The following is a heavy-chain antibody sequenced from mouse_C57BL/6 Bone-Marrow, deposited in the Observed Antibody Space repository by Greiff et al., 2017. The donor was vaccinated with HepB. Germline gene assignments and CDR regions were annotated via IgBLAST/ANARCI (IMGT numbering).Heavy chain of an antibody. CDR2: IRSKSNNYAT. D-gene: IGHD6-5*01. CDR3: VSLMPSMDY. J-gene: IGHJ4*01. V-gene: IGHV10-1*01. CDR1: GFSFNTYA. Sequence: GGGLVQPKGSLKLSCAASGFSFNTYAMHWVRQAPGKGLEWVARIRSKSNNYATYYADSVKDRFTISRDDSESMLYLQMNNLKTEDTAMYYCVSLMPSMDYWGQGTSVTVSS.